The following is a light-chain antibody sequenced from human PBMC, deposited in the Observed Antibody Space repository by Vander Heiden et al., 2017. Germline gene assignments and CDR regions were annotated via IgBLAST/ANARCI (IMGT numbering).Light chain of an antibody. J-gene: IGKJ2*01. V-gene: IGKV2-28*01. CDR3: MQALQTPYT. CDR2: LGS. CDR1: QSLLHSNGYNY. Sequence: RSTAVTPGEPASISCRSSQSLLHSNGYNYLDWYLQKPGQSPQLLIYLGSNRASGVPDRFSGSGSGTDFTLKISRVEAEDVGVYYCMQALQTPYTFGQGTKLEIK.